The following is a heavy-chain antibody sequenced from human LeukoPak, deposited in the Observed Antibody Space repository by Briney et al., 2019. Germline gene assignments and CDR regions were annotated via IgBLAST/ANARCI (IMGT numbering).Heavy chain of an antibody. CDR2: ISAYNGNT. J-gene: IGHJ3*02. Sequence: GASVKVSCKASGYTFSSNGISWVRQAPGQGLEWMGWISAYNGNTNYAQKLQGRVTMTTDTSTSTAYMELRSLRSDDTAVYYCAREDYYDSSGHLGAFDIWGQGTMVTVSS. V-gene: IGHV1-18*01. CDR1: GYTFSSNG. CDR3: AREDYYDSSGHLGAFDI. D-gene: IGHD3-22*01.